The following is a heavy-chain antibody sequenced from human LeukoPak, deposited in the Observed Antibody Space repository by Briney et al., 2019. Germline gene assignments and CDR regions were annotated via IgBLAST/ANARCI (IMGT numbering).Heavy chain of an antibody. CDR3: ASLSSGYYRDY. CDR2: INWNGGST. Sequence: GGSLRLSCAASGFTFDDYGMSWVRQAPGKGLEWVSGINWNGGSTGYADSVKGRFTISRDNAKNSLYLQMNSLRAEDTAVYYCASLSSGYYRDYWGQGTLVTVSS. CDR1: GFTFDDYG. D-gene: IGHD3-22*01. J-gene: IGHJ4*02. V-gene: IGHV3-20*04.